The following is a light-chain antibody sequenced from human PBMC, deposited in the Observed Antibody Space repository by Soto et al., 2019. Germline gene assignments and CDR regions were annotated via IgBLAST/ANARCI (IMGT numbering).Light chain of an antibody. CDR3: HQCYRIVWT. J-gene: IGKJ1*01. CDR2: DAS. V-gene: IGKV1-33*01. CDR1: QNINNY. Sequence: DIQMTQYNSSLSASVGDRVTITCQASQNINNYLNWYQQKPGRAPKLLIYDASNLEAGVPSRFRGSGSGTDFTFTISRLQPEDIATYFCHQCYRIVWTFGQGTKVDIK.